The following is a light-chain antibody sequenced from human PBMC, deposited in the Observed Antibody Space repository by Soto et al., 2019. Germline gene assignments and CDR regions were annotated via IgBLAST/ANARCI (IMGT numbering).Light chain of an antibody. J-gene: IGLJ2*01. CDR1: SSDVGSYNL. Sequence: QSVLTQPASVSGSPGQSITISCTGTSSDVGSYNLVSWYRQHPGKAPKLMIYEVTKRPSGISNRFSGSKSGNTASLTISGLQAEDEADYCCCSYAGSSTFVVFGGGTKLTVL. V-gene: IGLV2-23*02. CDR2: EVT. CDR3: CSYAGSSTFVV.